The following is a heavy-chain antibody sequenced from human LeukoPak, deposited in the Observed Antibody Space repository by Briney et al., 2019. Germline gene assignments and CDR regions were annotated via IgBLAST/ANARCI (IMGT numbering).Heavy chain of an antibody. J-gene: IGHJ4*02. CDR1: GFTFNDYH. CDR3: ARRGDGYNFDY. Sequence: GASVKVSCKASGFTFNDYHIHWVRQAPGQGLEWMGWINAKSGDTKSAQKFQGGVTMTRDTSITTVHMEVTGLRSDDTAVYYCARRGDGYNFDYWGQGTLVTVSS. V-gene: IGHV1-2*02. D-gene: IGHD5-24*01. CDR2: INAKSGDT.